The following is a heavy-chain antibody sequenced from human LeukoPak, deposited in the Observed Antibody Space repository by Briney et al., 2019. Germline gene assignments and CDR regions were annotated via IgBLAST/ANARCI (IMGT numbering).Heavy chain of an antibody. CDR1: GFTFSSHW. Sequence: GESRRLSCVASGFTFSSHWMNWVRQTPGKGLEWVAHINQDGSEKYYVDSVKGRFTISRDNAKDSLYLQMNSLRAEDTAVYFCARDSYRALEYWGQGTLVTVSS. V-gene: IGHV3-7*01. D-gene: IGHD1-14*01. J-gene: IGHJ4*02. CDR3: ARDSYRALEY. CDR2: INQDGSEK.